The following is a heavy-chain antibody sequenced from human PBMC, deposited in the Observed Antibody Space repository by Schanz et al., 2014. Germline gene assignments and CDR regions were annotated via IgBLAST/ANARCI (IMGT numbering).Heavy chain of an antibody. CDR3: ARDTTWRLDL. J-gene: IGHJ2*01. V-gene: IGHV4-61*02. Sequence: QVQLQESGPGLVKPSQTLSLTCSVSGGSISSGSYYWSWIRQPAGKALEWVGRVFPNGITNYNPSRKSRVPISLDTSKTQFSLPLPSLTAADTAVYYCARDTTWRLDLWGRGTLVTVSS. D-gene: IGHD1-1*01. CDR2: VFPNGIT. CDR1: GGSISSGSYY.